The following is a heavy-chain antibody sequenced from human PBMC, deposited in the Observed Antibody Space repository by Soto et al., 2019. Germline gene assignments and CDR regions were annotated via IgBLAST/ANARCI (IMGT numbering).Heavy chain of an antibody. CDR1: VGSVSSYY. D-gene: IGHD3-10*01. J-gene: IGHJ6*02. Sequence: SETLSLTCTVSVGSVSSYYWSWIRQPAGKGLEWIGRIYTSGSTNYNPSLKSRVTMSVDTSKNQFSLKLSSVTAADTAVYYCARDRSGSGSYYYYYGMDVWGQGTTVTVSS. CDR2: IYTSGST. CDR3: ARDRSGSGSYYYYYGMDV. V-gene: IGHV4-4*07.